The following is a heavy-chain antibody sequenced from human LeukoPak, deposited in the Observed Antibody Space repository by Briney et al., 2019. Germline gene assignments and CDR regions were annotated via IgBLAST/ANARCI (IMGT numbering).Heavy chain of an antibody. V-gene: IGHV3-49*04. CDR3: ARADNGQVGYMDV. CDR2: YGGTA. CDR1: DSPSVTMP. Sequence: PGGSRDSPVQPLDSPSVTMPCTGSARLQGRGGRGYGGTADYAASVKGRVTISREDSKNIAYLEVNSLKAEDTGVFYCARADNGQVGYMDVWGKGTTVTISS. J-gene: IGHJ6*03. D-gene: IGHD1-1*01.